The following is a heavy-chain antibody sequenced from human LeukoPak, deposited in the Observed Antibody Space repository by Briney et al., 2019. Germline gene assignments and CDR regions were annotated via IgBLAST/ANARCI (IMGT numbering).Heavy chain of an antibody. V-gene: IGHV1-18*01. CDR3: QRVTIFAVVIDFDY. J-gene: IGHJ4*02. Sequence: ASVKVSCKASGYAFDYYGITWVRQAPGQGLEWVGWISLNNGNTHYTKYAQKFHGRVTLTADTSTATAYMELRGLRSDDTAVYYCQRVTIFAVVIDFDYWGQGTLVAVSS. D-gene: IGHD3-3*01. CDR2: ISLNNGNT. CDR1: GYAFDYYG.